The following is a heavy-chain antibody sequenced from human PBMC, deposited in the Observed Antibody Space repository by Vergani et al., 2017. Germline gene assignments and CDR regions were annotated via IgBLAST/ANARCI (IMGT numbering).Heavy chain of an antibody. CDR1: GFTFSNAW. V-gene: IGHV3-15*01. J-gene: IGHJ4*02. CDR2: IKSKTDGGTT. CDR3: TTLDIVVVPAAKPY. D-gene: IGHD2-2*01. Sequence: EVQLVESGGGLVKPGGSLRLSCAASGFTFSNAWMSWVRQAPGKGLEWVGRIKSKTDGGTTDYAAPVKGRFTISRDDSKNTLYLQMNSLKTEDTAVYYCTTLDIVVVPAAKPYGGQGTLGTVSS.